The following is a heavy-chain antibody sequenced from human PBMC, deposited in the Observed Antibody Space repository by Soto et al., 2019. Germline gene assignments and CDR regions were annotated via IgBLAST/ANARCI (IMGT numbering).Heavy chain of an antibody. CDR1: GYTFTGYY. CDR3: ARDLVYYDSSGYFDY. D-gene: IGHD3-22*01. J-gene: IGHJ4*02. CDR2: INPNSGGT. V-gene: IGHV1-2*02. Sequence: QVPLVQSGAEVKKPGASVKVSCKASGYTFTGYYMHWVRQAPGQGLEWMGWINPNSGGTNYAQKFQGRVTMTRDTSISTAYMELSRLRSDDTAVYYCARDLVYYDSSGYFDYWGQGTLVTVSS.